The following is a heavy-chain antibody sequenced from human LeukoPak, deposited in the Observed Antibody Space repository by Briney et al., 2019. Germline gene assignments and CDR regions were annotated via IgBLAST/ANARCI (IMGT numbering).Heavy chain of an antibody. CDR1: GGSISSSY. J-gene: IGHJ4*02. V-gene: IGHV4-4*07. D-gene: IGHD5-18*01. Sequence: SETLSLTCTVSGGSISSSYWSWIRQPAGKGLEWIGRIYTSGSTNYNPSLKSRVTMSVDRSRNQFSLRLSSVTAADTAVYYCAREDRDTAGADYWGQETLVTISS. CDR2: IYTSGST. CDR3: AREDRDTAGADY.